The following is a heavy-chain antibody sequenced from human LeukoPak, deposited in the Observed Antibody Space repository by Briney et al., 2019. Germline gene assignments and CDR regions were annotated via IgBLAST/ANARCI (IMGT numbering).Heavy chain of an antibody. CDR3: AKDTSGWPRDFDY. V-gene: IGHV3-23*01. CDR1: GFSFSSYA. Sequence: PGGSLRLSCAGSGFSFSSYAINWVRQAPGKGLEWVSAISGSDGITYYADSVKGRFTISRDSSKNTVYLEMSSLRAEDTAVYYCAKDTSGWPRDFDYWGQGTLVTVSS. CDR2: ISGSDGIT. J-gene: IGHJ4*02. D-gene: IGHD6-25*01.